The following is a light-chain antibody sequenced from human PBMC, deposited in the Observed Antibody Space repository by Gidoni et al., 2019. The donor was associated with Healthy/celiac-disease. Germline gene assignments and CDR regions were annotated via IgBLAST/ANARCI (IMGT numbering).Light chain of an antibody. V-gene: IGLV7-43*01. CDR2: STS. CDR1: TVAVTSGYY. Sequence: QTVVTQEPSLPVSPGGTVTLTCASSTVAVTSGYYPNGFQQKPGQAPRALIYSTSNNHSWTPARFSGSLLGGKAALTLSGVQPEDEAEYYCLLYYGGARVVFGGGTKLTVL. CDR3: LLYYGGARVV. J-gene: IGLJ2*01.